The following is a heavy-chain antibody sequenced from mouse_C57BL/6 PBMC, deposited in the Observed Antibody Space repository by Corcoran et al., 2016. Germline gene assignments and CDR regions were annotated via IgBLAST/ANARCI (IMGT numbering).Heavy chain of an antibody. CDR3: ARSIYYDPWYSDV. D-gene: IGHD2-4*01. J-gene: IGHJ1*03. CDR2: INPNNGGT. V-gene: IGHV1-26*01. Sequence: EVQLQQSGPELVKPGASVKISCKASGYTFTDYYMNWVKQSHGKSLEWIGDINPNNGGTSYNQKFKGKATLTVDKSSSTAYMELRSLTSEDSAVYYCARSIYYDPWYSDVWGTGTTVTVSS. CDR1: GYTFTDYY.